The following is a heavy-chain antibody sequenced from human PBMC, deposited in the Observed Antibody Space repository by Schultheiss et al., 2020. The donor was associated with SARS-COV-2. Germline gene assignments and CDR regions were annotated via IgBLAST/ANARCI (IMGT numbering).Heavy chain of an antibody. CDR2: IYYSGST. Sequence: SETLSLTCTVSGGSISSYYWSWIRQPPGKGLEWIGYIYYSGSTYYNPSLKSRVTISVDTSKNQFSLKLSSVTAADTAVYYCARLSPYRARSGLYYYYYMDVWGKGTTVTVSS. J-gene: IGHJ6*03. CDR1: GGSISSYY. D-gene: IGHD3-3*01. V-gene: IGHV4-59*08. CDR3: ARLSPYRARSGLYYYYYMDV.